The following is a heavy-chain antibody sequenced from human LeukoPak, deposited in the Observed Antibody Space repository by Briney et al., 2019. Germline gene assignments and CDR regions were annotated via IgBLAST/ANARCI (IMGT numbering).Heavy chain of an antibody. CDR3: ARGWFDA. J-gene: IGHJ5*02. CDR2: IDSSGSII. V-gene: IGHV3-48*03. Sequence: GGSLRLSCAASGFTFSSYEMNWVRQAPGKGLEWLSYIDSSGSIIYYADSVRGRFTISRDNAKNSLYLQMNSLRVEDTALYYCARGWFDAWGQGVLVTVSS. CDR1: GFTFSSYE.